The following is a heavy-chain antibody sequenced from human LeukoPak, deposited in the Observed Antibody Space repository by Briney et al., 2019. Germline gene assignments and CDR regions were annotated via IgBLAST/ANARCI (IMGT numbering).Heavy chain of an antibody. J-gene: IGHJ5*02. Sequence: SETLSLTCTVSGGSISSGDYYWSWIRQPPGMGLEWIGYIYYSGSTYYNPSLKSRVTISVDTSKNQFSLKLSSVTAADTAVYYCARGNFGSGSYYTNWFDPWGRGTLVTVSS. V-gene: IGHV4-30-4*01. D-gene: IGHD3-10*01. CDR1: GGSISSGDYY. CDR3: ARGNFGSGSYYTNWFDP. CDR2: IYYSGST.